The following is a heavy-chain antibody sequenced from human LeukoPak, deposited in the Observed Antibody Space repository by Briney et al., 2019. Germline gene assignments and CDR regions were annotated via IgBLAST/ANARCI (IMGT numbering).Heavy chain of an antibody. D-gene: IGHD4-17*01. CDR1: GGSISSGGYS. Sequence: SETLSLTCAVSGGSISSGGYSWSWIRQPPGKGLEWIGYIYHSGSTYYNPSLKSRVTISVDRSKNQFSLKLSSVTAADTAVYYCASLDYGDYVWGQGTLVTVSS. CDR3: ASLDYGDYV. V-gene: IGHV4-30-2*02. J-gene: IGHJ4*02. CDR2: IYHSGST.